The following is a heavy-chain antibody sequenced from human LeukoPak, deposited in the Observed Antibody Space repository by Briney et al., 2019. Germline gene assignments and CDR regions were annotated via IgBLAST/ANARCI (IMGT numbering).Heavy chain of an antibody. J-gene: IGHJ4*02. D-gene: IGHD2-15*01. CDR1: GFTFSSYW. Sequence: PGGSLRLSCAASGFTFSSYWMSWVRQAPGKGLEWVANIKQDGSEKYYVDSVKGRFTISRDNAKNSLYLQMNSLRVEDTAVYYCARSLVVVAARSIDYWGQGTLVTVSS. V-gene: IGHV3-7*01. CDR2: IKQDGSEK. CDR3: ARSLVVVAARSIDY.